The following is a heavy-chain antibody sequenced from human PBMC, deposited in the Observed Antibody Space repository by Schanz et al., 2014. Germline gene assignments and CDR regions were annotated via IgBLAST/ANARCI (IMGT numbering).Heavy chain of an antibody. V-gene: IGHV3-48*01. CDR3: ARDYEGDRPTPRHDAFDV. J-gene: IGHJ3*01. CDR1: GITFSCYS. Sequence: EVQLVESGGGLVQPGGSLRLSCAASGITFSCYSMNWVRQAPGKGLEWVSYISGSSSTKYYADSVKGRFTISRDNGKKSMDLKKKSLRAEETEGNSCARDYEGDRPTPRHDAFDVWGQGTVVTVSS. D-gene: IGHD2-21*02. CDR2: ISGSSSTK.